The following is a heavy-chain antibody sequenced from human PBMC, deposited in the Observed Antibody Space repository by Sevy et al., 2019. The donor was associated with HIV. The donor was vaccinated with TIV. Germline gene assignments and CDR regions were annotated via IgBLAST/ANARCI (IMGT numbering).Heavy chain of an antibody. CDR1: GLSVSDNY. V-gene: IGHV3-66*01. CDR2: IYSDGRT. J-gene: IGHJ6*02. Sequence: GGSLRLSCAASGLSVSDNYMNWVRQAPGKRLELVSVIYSDGRTYYPDSVKGRFSISRDNSKNTLYLHMKSLRPEDTAVYYCARDRYYDASGYYYYYYGMDVWGQGTTVTVSS. CDR3: ARDRYYDASGYYYYYYGMDV. D-gene: IGHD3-22*01.